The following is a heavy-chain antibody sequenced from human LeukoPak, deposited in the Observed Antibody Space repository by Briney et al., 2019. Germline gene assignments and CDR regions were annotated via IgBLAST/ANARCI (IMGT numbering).Heavy chain of an antibody. CDR3: ARGTTYHYYYGPGSYYFYYGMDV. Sequence: QPSETLSLTCAIYGGSFSGYYWSRIRQPPGKGLEWIGEINHSGSTNYNPSLKSRVTISVDTSKNQFSLKLSSVTAADTAVYYCARGTTYHYYYGPGSYYFYYGMDVWGQGTTVTAS. CDR2: INHSGST. D-gene: IGHD3-10*01. J-gene: IGHJ6*02. V-gene: IGHV4-34*01. CDR1: GGSFSGYY.